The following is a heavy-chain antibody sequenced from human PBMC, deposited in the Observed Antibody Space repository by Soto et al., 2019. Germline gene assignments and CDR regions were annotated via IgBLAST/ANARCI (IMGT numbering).Heavy chain of an antibody. D-gene: IGHD3-22*01. J-gene: IGHJ4*02. CDR1: GGSIRSYY. CDR3: ARTLGDSSGFV. CDR2: TYYTGST. V-gene: IGHV4-59*01. Sequence: SETLSLTCTVSGGSIRSYYWSWIRQPPGKGLEWIGYTYYTGSTKYNSSLKSRVTISVDTSKNQFSLKLSSVTAADTAVYYCARTLGDSSGFVWGQGTLATVSS.